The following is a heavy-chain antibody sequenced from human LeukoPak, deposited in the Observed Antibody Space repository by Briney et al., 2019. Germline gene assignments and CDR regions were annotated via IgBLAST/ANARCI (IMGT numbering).Heavy chain of an antibody. CDR3: ARVSTAVSLAIDY. J-gene: IGHJ4*02. CDR1: GFTFSSYS. V-gene: IGHV3-21*06. CDR2: ISSSSSHI. D-gene: IGHD6-13*01. Sequence: GGSLRLSCAASGFTFSSYSMNWVRQAPGKGLEWVSSISSSSSHIYYADSVKGRFTISRDNAKNSLYLQMNSLRVEDTAVYYCARVSTAVSLAIDYWGQGTLVTVST.